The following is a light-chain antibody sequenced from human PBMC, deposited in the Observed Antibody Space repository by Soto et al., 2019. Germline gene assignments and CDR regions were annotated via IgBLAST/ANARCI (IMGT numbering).Light chain of an antibody. J-gene: IGKJ1*01. Sequence: VQMSKSPSSLSSSVGDRVTITCRASQSISSYLNWYQQKPGKAPKLLIYKASTLKSGVPSRFSGSGSGTEFTLTISSLQPDDFATYYCQQYNSYSPFGQGGNVDIK. CDR3: QQYNSYSP. CDR1: QSISSY. V-gene: IGKV1-5*03. CDR2: KAS.